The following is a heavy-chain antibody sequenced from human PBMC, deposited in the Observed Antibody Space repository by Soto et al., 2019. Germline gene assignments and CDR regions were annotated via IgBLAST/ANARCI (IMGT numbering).Heavy chain of an antibody. Sequence: VKRAGKASVYIHSEYGIHCVRQTPGQGLDWVGWMKPDDGGPNYAQTFQGRVIMTRDTSTDTDYMELTRLTSDDTAVYFCVRDLRRQWRRLHPESHTGLDVWGEGTTVTVSS. D-gene: IGHD5-12*01. CDR1: VYIHSEYG. CDR3: VRDLRRQWRRLHPESHTGLDV. CDR2: MKPDDGGP. V-gene: IGHV1-2*02. J-gene: IGHJ6*04.